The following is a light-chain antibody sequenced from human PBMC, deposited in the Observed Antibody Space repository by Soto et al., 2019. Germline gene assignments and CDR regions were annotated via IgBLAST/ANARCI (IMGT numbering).Light chain of an antibody. CDR3: CSYAGSTTLYV. J-gene: IGLJ1*01. V-gene: IGLV2-23*02. Sequence: QSALTQPASVSGSPGQSITISCTGTSSDVGSYSLVSWYQQHPGKAPKIMIYEVSKRPSGVSNRFSASKSGNTASLTISGLQAEDEADYYCCSYAGSTTLYVFGSGTKLT. CDR2: EVS. CDR1: SSDVGSYSL.